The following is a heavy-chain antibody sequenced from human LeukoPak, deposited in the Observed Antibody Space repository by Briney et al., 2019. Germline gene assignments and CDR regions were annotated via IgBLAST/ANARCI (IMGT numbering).Heavy chain of an antibody. CDR2: IYPGDAHT. V-gene: IGHV5-51*01. CDR1: GYSLTSYW. Sequence: GESLKISCKGSGYSLTSYWIGWVRQMPGKRLEWMGIIYPGDAHTRYSPSFQGQVTISADKSISTAYLQWSSLKASDTAMYYCATVPTGRSEYDNSDYYPYFDYWGQGTLVTVSS. D-gene: IGHD3-22*01. J-gene: IGHJ4*02. CDR3: ATVPTGRSEYDNSDYYPYFDY.